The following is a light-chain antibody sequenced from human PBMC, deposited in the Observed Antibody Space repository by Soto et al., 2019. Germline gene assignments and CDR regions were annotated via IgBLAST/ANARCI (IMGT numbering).Light chain of an antibody. CDR2: AAS. CDR1: QSVSNN. J-gene: IGKJ4*01. V-gene: IGKV3-15*01. Sequence: EIVMSQSPATLSVSPGERATLSCRASQSVSNNLAWYQQKPGQAPRLLIYAASTRATGIPARFSGSGSATEFTLNISSLQSEDFAVYYCQQYNNWPPLTFGGGTKVEI. CDR3: QQYNNWPPLT.